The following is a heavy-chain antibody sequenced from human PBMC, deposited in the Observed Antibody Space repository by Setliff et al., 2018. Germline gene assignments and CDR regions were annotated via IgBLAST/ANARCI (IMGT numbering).Heavy chain of an antibody. Sequence: SETLSLTCTVSGDSINSRTNYWSWIRQPAGKGPEWIGHIYASWSTNYNPSLKSRVTISLDTSKSQFSLRLNSVTAADTAVYYGARTGTYRYFDYWGRGTLVTVSS. CDR3: ARTGTYRYFDY. V-gene: IGHV4-61*09. J-gene: IGHJ4*02. CDR2: IYASWST. D-gene: IGHD1-1*01. CDR1: GDSINSRTNY.